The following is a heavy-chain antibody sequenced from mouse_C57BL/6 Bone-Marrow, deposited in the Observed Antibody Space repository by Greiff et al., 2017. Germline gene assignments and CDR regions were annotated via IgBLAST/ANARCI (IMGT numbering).Heavy chain of an antibody. CDR1: GFTFSNYW. Sequence: EVHLVESGGGLVQPGGSMKLSCVASGFTFSNYWMNWVRQSPERGLEWVAQIRLKSDNYATHYAESVKGRFTISRDDSKSSVYLQMNNLRAEDTGIYYCTGELLRAWFAYWGQGTLVTVSA. CDR3: TGELLRAWFAY. V-gene: IGHV6-3*01. CDR2: IRLKSDNYAT. D-gene: IGHD1-1*01. J-gene: IGHJ3*01.